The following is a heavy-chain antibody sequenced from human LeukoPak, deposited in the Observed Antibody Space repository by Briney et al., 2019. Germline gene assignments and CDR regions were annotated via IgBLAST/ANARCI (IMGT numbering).Heavy chain of an antibody. D-gene: IGHD3-22*01. Sequence: GGSLRLSCTASGFTFGDYAMSWVRQAPGKGLEWVGFIRSKAYGGTTEYAASVKGRFTISRDDSKSIAYLQMNSLKTEDTAVYYCYCYDSSEGNWGQGTLVTVSS. V-gene: IGHV3-49*04. CDR3: YCYDSSEGN. J-gene: IGHJ4*02. CDR2: IRSKAYGGTT. CDR1: GFTFGDYA.